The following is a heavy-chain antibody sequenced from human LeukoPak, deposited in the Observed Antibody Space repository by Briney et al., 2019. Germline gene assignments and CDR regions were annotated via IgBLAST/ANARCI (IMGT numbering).Heavy chain of an antibody. CDR3: ASDNRNYGGPFNI. CDR1: GYSISSGYY. Sequence: LSLTCTVSGYSISSGYYWGWIRQPPGKGLEWIAYISSNSDTIYYADSVEGRFTISRDNARNSLFLQMNSLRAEDTAVYYCASDNRNYGGPFNIWGQGTVVTVSS. D-gene: IGHD4-23*01. CDR2: ISSNSDTI. J-gene: IGHJ3*02. V-gene: IGHV3-11*04.